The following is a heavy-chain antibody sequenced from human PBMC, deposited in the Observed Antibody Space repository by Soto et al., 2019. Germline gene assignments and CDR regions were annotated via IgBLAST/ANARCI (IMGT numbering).Heavy chain of an antibody. Sequence: EVQLLESGGGLVQPGGSLRLSCAASGFTFSSYAMSWVRQAPGKGLEWVSAISGSGGSTYYADSVKGRFTISRDNSKNTLYLQLNSLRAVDTVVYYCAKDLAPERVPAALYYFDFWGQGTLVTVSS. D-gene: IGHD2-2*01. CDR2: ISGSGGST. CDR3: AKDLAPERVPAALYYFDF. CDR1: GFTFSSYA. V-gene: IGHV3-23*01. J-gene: IGHJ4*02.